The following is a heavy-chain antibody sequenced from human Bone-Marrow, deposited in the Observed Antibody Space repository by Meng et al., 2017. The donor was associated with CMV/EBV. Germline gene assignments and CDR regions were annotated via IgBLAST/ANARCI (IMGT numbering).Heavy chain of an antibody. Sequence: QVQLQESGPGLVKPSETLSLTCTVSGGYISSYYWSWIRQPAGKGLEWIGRIYTSGSTNYNPSLKSRVTMSVDTSKNQFSLKLSSVTAADTAVYYCARAMVRGVQRYFDYWGQGTLVTVSS. CDR3: ARAMVRGVQRYFDY. D-gene: IGHD3-10*01. J-gene: IGHJ4*02. CDR1: GGYISSYY. CDR2: IYTSGST. V-gene: IGHV4-4*07.